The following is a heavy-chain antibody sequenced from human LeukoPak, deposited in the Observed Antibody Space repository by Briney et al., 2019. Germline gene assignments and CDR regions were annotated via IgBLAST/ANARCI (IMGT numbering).Heavy chain of an antibody. J-gene: IGHJ4*02. V-gene: IGHV1-18*01. D-gene: IGHD2-21*02. CDR2: ISAYNGNT. Sequence: ASVKVSCKASGYTFTSYGISWERQAPGQGLEWMGWISAYNGNTNYAQKLQGRVTMTTDTSTSTAYMELRSLRSDDTAVYYCARDGGLGDVVVTAIPGYWGQGTLVTVSS. CDR3: ARDGGLGDVVVTAIPGY. CDR1: GYTFTSYG.